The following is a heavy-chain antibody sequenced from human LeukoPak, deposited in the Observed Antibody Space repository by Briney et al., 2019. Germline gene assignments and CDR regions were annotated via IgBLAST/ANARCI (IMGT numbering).Heavy chain of an antibody. CDR1: GFTVGSNY. D-gene: IGHD3-10*01. J-gene: IGHJ4*02. CDR3: YAHGSGSYWAIGY. Sequence: GGSLRLSCAASGFTVGSNYMSWVRQAPGKGLEWVSVIYSGGSTYYADSVKGRFTISRDNSKNTLYLQMNSLRAEDTAVYYCYAHGSGSYWAIGYWGQGTLVTVSS. V-gene: IGHV3-53*01. CDR2: IYSGGST.